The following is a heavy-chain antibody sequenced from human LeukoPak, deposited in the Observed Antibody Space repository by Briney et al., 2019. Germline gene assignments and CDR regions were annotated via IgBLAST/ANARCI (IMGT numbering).Heavy chain of an antibody. J-gene: IGHJ4*01. CDR3: ARAGQEWFGELGFDQ. CDR2: IKQDGSEK. V-gene: IGHV3-7*01. D-gene: IGHD3-10*01. Sequence: GGSLRLSCAASGFSVSSNYMSWVRQAPGKGLEWVANIKQDGSEKNYVESVKGRSTISRDNAKNSLYLQTNSLRAEDTAVYYCARAGQEWFGELGFDQWGHGTLVIVSS. CDR1: GFSVSSNY.